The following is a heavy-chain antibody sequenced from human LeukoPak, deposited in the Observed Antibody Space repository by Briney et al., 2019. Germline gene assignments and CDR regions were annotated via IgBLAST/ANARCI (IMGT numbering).Heavy chain of an antibody. J-gene: IGHJ4*02. Sequence: SETLSLTCSVSGGSLSSHYWSWIRQPPGKGLELIGHIHDTGSTFYNPSLRGRVTISLDTSNNQFSLKLTSMTAADTAVYYCAKFSSGCSTSSCYLTYWGQGTLVTVS. CDR2: IHDTGST. V-gene: IGHV4-59*11. D-gene: IGHD2-2*01. CDR3: AKFSSGCSTSSCYLTY. CDR1: GGSLSSHY.